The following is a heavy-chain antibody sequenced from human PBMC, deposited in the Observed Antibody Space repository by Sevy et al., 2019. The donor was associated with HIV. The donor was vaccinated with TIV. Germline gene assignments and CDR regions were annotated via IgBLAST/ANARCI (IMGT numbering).Heavy chain of an antibody. V-gene: IGHV3-49*03. Sequence: GGSLRLSCSASGFSFGEYAMSWFRQAPGKGLEWVAFIRGKAFGGTTEYAAYVKGRFTISRDDSKSIAYLQMISLKTEDTAVYYCSREAGVVVVVAANQFDYWGQGTLVTVSS. J-gene: IGHJ4*02. CDR3: SREAGVVVVVAANQFDY. D-gene: IGHD2-15*01. CDR2: IRGKAFGGTT. CDR1: GFSFGEYA.